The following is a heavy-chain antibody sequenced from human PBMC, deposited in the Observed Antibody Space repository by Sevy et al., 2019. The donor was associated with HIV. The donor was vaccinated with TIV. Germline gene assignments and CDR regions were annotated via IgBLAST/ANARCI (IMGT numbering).Heavy chain of an antibody. CDR1: GFKFSSSP. CDR2: ISYDGQIQ. Sequence: GGFLRLSCVTSGFKFSSSPMHWVRQSPGKGLEWMAFISYDGQIQQYAESVKGRFTISRDNSEDRMYLQMNNLRHEDTAVYYSEKLIVLVPRQNYYGMDVWGQGTTVTVSS. J-gene: IGHJ6*02. D-gene: IGHD2-8*02. CDR3: EKLIVLVPRQNYYGMDV. V-gene: IGHV3-30*14.